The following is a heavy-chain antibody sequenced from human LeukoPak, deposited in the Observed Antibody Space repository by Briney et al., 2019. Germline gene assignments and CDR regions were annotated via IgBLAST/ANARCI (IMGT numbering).Heavy chain of an antibody. J-gene: IGHJ3*02. D-gene: IGHD6-13*01. CDR3: PGGPKEGSSWFSGSFDI. CDR1: GFTVSRNS. CDR2: IYSGGNP. V-gene: IGHV3-53*05. Sequence: QTGGSLRLSCTVSGFTVSRNSMSWVRQAPGKGLEWGSFIYSGGNPPFSAPVKRPFPISRDNSHNPLYLQMNSLRTEDTAVYYCPGGPKEGSSWFSGSFDIWGQGTMVTVSS.